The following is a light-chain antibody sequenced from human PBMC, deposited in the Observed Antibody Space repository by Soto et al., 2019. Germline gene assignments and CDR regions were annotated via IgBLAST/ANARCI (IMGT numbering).Light chain of an antibody. CDR3: QQRSNWLIS. V-gene: IGKV3-15*01. J-gene: IGKJ3*01. Sequence: ETVMTQSPATLSVSPGERATLSCRASQSISNNLAWYQQKPGQVPRLLIYGASTRATGIPARFSGSGSGTDFTLTISGLEPEDFAVYYCQQRSNWLISFGPGTKVDIK. CDR2: GAS. CDR1: QSISNN.